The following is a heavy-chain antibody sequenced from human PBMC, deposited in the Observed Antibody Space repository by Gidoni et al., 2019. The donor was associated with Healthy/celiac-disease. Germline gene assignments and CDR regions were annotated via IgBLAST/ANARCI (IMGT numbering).Heavy chain of an antibody. V-gene: IGHV3-23*01. CDR2: ISGSGGST. CDR1: GFTFSSYA. J-gene: IGHJ2*01. Sequence: EVQLLESGGGLVQPGGSLRLSCAASGFTFSSYAMSWVRQAPGKGLEWVSAISGSGGSTYYADSVKGRFTISRDNSKNTLYLQMNSLRAEDTAVYYCAKGGSMIVPRYWYFDLWGRGTLVTVSS. D-gene: IGHD3-22*01. CDR3: AKGGSMIVPRYWYFDL.